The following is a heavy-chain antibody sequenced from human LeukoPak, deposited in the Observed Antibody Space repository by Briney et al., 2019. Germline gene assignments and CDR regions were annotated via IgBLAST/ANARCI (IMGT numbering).Heavy chain of an antibody. V-gene: IGHV3-7*01. CDR3: IPANRGPSPLSDY. CDR2: INPDGNDK. D-gene: IGHD2/OR15-2a*01. Sequence: PGGSLRLSRTVSGFTFSSHWMSWVRQAPGKGLEWVANINPDGNDKQYVDSVKGRFTISRDNAKNSLYLQMNSLRAEDTAVYYCIPANRGPSPLSDYWGQGTLVTVSS. J-gene: IGHJ4*02. CDR1: GFTFSSHW.